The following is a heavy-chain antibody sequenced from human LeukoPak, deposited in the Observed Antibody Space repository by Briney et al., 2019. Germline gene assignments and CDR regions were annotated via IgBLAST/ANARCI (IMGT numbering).Heavy chain of an antibody. J-gene: IGHJ5*01. V-gene: IGHV3-48*04. CDR1: GFTFSSYS. CDR3: ALYSGATWFDS. D-gene: IGHD3-16*01. Sequence: GGSLRLSCAASGFTFSSYSMNWVRQAPGKGLEWVSYISSSSSTIYYADSVKGRFTISRDNAKNSLYLQMSSLSVDDTAVYYCALYSGATWFDSWGQGTLVTVSS. CDR2: ISSSSSTI.